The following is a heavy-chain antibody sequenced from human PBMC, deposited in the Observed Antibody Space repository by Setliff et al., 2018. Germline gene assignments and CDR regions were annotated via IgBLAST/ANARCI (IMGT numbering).Heavy chain of an antibody. D-gene: IGHD4-4*01. V-gene: IGHV1-46*03. CDR1: GYTFTNYY. J-gene: IGHJ4*02. CDR3: AKSGAYSNRGHFDC. CDR2: INPSGGST. Sequence: WASVKVSCKASGYTFTNYYIHWVRQAPGQGLEWVGIINPSGGSTSYAQKFQGRVTMTRDTSTSTVYMELSSLRSEDTAMYFCAKSGAYSNRGHFDCWGQGTLVTVSS.